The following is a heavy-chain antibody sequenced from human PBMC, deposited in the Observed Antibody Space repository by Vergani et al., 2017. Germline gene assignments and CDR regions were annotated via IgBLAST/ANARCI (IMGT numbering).Heavy chain of an antibody. V-gene: IGHV3-23*01. J-gene: IGHJ4*02. Sequence: EVQLLESGGGLVQPGGSLRLSCAASGFPFSSYAMSWVRQAPGKGLEWVSAISGSGGSTYYADSVKGRFTISRDNSKNTLYLQMNSLRAEDTAVYYCAKDYIGYWFGKNFDYWGQGTLVTVSS. CDR2: ISGSGGST. CDR1: GFPFSSYA. CDR3: AKDYIGYWFGKNFDY. D-gene: IGHD3-10*01.